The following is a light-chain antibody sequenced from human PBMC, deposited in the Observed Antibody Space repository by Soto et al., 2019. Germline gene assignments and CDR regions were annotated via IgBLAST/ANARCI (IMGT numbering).Light chain of an antibody. CDR1: QSLLHSNGYNY. Sequence: DIVMTQSPLSLPVTPGEPASISCRSSQSLLHSNGYNYLDWYLQKPGQSPQLLIYLGSNRASGVPYRFRGSGSGPNFTLKISSVETEDFRVYSCMQALQPPLTFGGGNKVEIK. CDR2: LGS. V-gene: IGKV2-28*01. J-gene: IGKJ4*01. CDR3: MQALQPPLT.